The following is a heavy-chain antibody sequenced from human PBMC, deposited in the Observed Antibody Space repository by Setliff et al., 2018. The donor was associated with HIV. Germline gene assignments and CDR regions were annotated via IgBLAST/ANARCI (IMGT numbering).Heavy chain of an antibody. CDR1: GFTFSSYT. J-gene: IGHJ4*02. Sequence: PGGSLRLSCAASGFTFSSYTMHWVRQAPGKGLEWVAVITHDGSSKYYADSVKGRFTISRDNSKNTLYPQMNSPRADDAAVYYCARDSSTKEMATIWVNFDYWGQGTLVTVSS. D-gene: IGHD5-12*01. V-gene: IGHV3-30*01. CDR2: ITHDGSSK. CDR3: ARDSSTKEMATIWVNFDY.